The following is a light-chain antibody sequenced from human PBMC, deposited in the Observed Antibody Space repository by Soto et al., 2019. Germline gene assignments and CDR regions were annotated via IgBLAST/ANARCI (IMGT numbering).Light chain of an antibody. CDR3: CSYAGSSLV. V-gene: IGLV2-11*01. CDR1: SSDVGGYNY. Sequence: QSALIQPRSASGSPGQSVTISCTGTSSDVGGYNYVSWYQQHPGKAPKLMIYDVSKRPSGVPDRFSGSKSGNTASLTISGLQAEDEADYYCCSYAGSSLVFGGGTKLTVL. J-gene: IGLJ2*01. CDR2: DVS.